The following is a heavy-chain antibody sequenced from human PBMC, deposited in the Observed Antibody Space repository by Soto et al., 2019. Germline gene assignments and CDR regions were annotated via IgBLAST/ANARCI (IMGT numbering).Heavy chain of an antibody. D-gene: IGHD1-26*01. V-gene: IGHV1-46*03. Sequence: QVQLLQSGAEVKKPGASVKVSCKASGYTFTSQNMHWVRQAPGQGLEWMGVINPSIGTTTYAQKFQGRVTMTSDTSTSSVYKEVSSQRSEDTAVYYCISTLGARFDYWGQGTLVTVSS. J-gene: IGHJ4*02. CDR2: INPSIGTT. CDR3: ISTLGARFDY. CDR1: GYTFTSQN.